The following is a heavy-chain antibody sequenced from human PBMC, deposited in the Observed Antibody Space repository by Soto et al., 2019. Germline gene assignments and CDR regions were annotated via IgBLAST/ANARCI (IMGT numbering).Heavy chain of an antibody. CDR3: AMVDDYVTPSPQDV. V-gene: IGHV1-3*01. CDR1: GYTFTSYA. Sequence: ASVKVSCKASGYTFTSYAMHWVRQAPGQRLEWMGWINAGNGNTKYSQKFQGRVTITRDTSASTAYMELTSLRSNDTAIYYCAMVDDYVTPSPQDVWSQGTTVTGSS. D-gene: IGHD3-16*01. J-gene: IGHJ6*02. CDR2: INAGNGNT.